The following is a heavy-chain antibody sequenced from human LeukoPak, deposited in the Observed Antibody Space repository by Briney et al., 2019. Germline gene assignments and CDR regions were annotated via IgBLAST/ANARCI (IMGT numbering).Heavy chain of an antibody. V-gene: IGHV5-51*01. J-gene: IGHJ6*02. Sequence: GDSLKISCKGSGYSFTTYSIGWVRQMPGKGLEWMGIIYPGDSDTRSSPSFHGQVTISADKSISTAYLQWSSLNASDTAMYYCARSLTKYYYGMDVWGQGTTVTVSS. CDR3: ARSLTKYYYGMDV. D-gene: IGHD1-14*01. CDR1: GYSFTTYS. CDR2: IYPGDSDT.